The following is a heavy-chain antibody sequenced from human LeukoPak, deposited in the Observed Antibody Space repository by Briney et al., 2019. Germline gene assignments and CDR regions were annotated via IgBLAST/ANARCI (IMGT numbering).Heavy chain of an antibody. CDR3: ARDYYDSSGYYYRGKHVAFDI. D-gene: IGHD3-22*01. V-gene: IGHV4-59*01. CDR2: IYYSGST. CDR1: GGSISSYY. J-gene: IGHJ3*02. Sequence: SETLSLTCTVSGGSISSYYWSWIRQPPGKGLEWIGYIYYSGSTNYNPSLKSRVTISVDTSKNQFSLKLSSVTAADTAVYCCARDYYDSSGYYYRGKHVAFDICGQGTMVTVSS.